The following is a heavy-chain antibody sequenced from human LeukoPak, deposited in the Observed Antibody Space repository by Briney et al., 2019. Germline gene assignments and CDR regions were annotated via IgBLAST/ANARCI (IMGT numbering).Heavy chain of an antibody. Sequence: PSETLSLTCTVSGGSVSSYYLSWIRQPPGKGLEWIGYIYYSGSTNYSPSLKSRVTISVDTSKNQFSLKLSSVTDADTAVYYCARGWGYFDSWGQGTLVTVSS. CDR2: IYYSGST. D-gene: IGHD7-27*01. CDR1: GGSVSSYY. J-gene: IGHJ4*02. V-gene: IGHV4-59*08. CDR3: ARGWGYFDS.